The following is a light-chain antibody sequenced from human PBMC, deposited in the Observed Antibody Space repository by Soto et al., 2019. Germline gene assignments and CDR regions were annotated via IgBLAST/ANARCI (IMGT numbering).Light chain of an antibody. CDR1: QSISSW. CDR3: HQYNSYSWT. V-gene: IGKV1-5*03. J-gene: IGKJ1*01. Sequence: DIQMTQSPSTLSASVGARVTITCRASQSISSWLAWYQQKPGKAPKLLIYKASSLESGVPSRFSGSGSGTAFIPTISSLQPDDFATDYCHQYNSYSWTFGQGTKVEIK. CDR2: KAS.